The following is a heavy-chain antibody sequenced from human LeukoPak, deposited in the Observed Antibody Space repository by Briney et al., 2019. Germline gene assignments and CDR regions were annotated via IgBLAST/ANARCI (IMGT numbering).Heavy chain of an antibody. CDR2: IHANSGKA. V-gene: IGHV1-8*01. CDR3: ARGHYGGNRYFDN. CDR1: GYTFRDYE. D-gene: IGHD4-23*01. Sequence: ASVKVSCKTSGYTFRDYEVNWVRQAPGLGLEWVAWIHANSGKAGSAQKFQGRVTLTRDTSTETAFMELSGLTSDDSATYFCARGHYGGNRYFDNWGQGTLVTVSS. J-gene: IGHJ4*02.